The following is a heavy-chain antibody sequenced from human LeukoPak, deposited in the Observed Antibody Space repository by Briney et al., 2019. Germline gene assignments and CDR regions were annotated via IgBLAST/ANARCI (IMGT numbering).Heavy chain of an antibody. J-gene: IGHJ4*02. V-gene: IGHV3-23*01. CDR2: ISGSGGST. CDR3: AKGDGILWFGESNFDY. Sequence: GGSLRLSCAASGFTFSSYAMSWVRQAPGKGLEWVSAISGSGGSTYYADSVKGRFTISRDNSKNTLYLQMSSLRAEDTAVYYCAKGDGILWFGESNFDYWGQGTLVTASS. D-gene: IGHD3-10*01. CDR1: GFTFSSYA.